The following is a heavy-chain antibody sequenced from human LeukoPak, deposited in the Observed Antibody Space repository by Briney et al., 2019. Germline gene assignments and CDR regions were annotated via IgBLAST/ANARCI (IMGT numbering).Heavy chain of an antibody. CDR2: ISYDGSNK. V-gene: IGHV3-30*04. CDR1: GFTFSSYA. CDR3: SYCGGDCH. J-gene: IGHJ1*01. Sequence: PGRSLRLSCAASGFTFSSYAMHWVRQAPGKGLEWVAVISYDGSNKYYADSVKGRFTISRDNSKNTLYLKMNSLRAEDTAVYYASYCGGDCHWGQGTLVTASS. D-gene: IGHD2-21*02.